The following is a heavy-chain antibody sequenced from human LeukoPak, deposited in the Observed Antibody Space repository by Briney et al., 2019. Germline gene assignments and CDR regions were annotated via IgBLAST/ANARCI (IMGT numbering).Heavy chain of an antibody. CDR3: ARHKRGWYLDAFDI. Sequence: GESLKISCKGSGYSFTSYWIGWVRQLPGKGLEWMWIIYPGDSDTRYSPSLQGQVTISADKSISTPYLQWSSLKASDTAMYYCARHKRGWYLDAFDIWGQGTMVTVSS. CDR1: GYSFTSYW. CDR2: IYPGDSDT. J-gene: IGHJ3*02. D-gene: IGHD6-19*01. V-gene: IGHV5-51*01.